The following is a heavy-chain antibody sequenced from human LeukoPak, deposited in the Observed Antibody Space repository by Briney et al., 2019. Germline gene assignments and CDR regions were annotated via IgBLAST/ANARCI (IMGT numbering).Heavy chain of an antibody. J-gene: IGHJ6*03. CDR1: GFTFDDYG. CDR2: INWNGGST. Sequence: GGSLRLSCAASGFTFDDYGMSWVRQAPGKGLEWVSGINWNGGSTGYADSVKGQFTISRDNAKNSLYLQMNSLRAEDTALYYCARDSLGAVAGTYYYMDVWGKGTTVTVSS. D-gene: IGHD6-19*01. V-gene: IGHV3-20*04. CDR3: ARDSLGAVAGTYYYMDV.